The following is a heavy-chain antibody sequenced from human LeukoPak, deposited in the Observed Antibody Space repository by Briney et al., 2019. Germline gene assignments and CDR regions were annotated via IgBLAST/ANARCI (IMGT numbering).Heavy chain of an antibody. CDR2: ISSSSSYI. CDR3: ARGLEQLGHPGYNWFDP. V-gene: IGHV3-21*01. CDR1: GFTFSSYS. Sequence: GGSLRLSCAASGFTFSSYSMNWVRQAPGKGLEWVSSISSSSSYIYYADSVKGRFTISRDNAKNSLYLQMNSLRAEDTAVYYCARGLEQLGHPGYNWFDPWGQGTLVTVSS. J-gene: IGHJ5*02. D-gene: IGHD6-6*01.